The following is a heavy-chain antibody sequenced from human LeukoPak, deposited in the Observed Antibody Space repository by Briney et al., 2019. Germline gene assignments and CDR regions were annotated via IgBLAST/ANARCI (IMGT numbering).Heavy chain of an antibody. CDR3: ARVWMATIIFDY. D-gene: IGHD5-24*01. CDR1: GGSFSGYY. Sequence: SETLSLTCAVYGGSFSGYYWSWIRQPPGKGLEWIGEINHSGSTNYNPSLKSRVTISVDTSKNQFSLKLSSVTAADTAVYYCARVWMATIIFDYWGQGTLVTVSS. CDR2: INHSGST. J-gene: IGHJ4*02. V-gene: IGHV4-34*01.